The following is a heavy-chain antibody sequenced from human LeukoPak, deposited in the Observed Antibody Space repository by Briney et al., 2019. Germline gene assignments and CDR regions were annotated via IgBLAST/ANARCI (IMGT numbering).Heavy chain of an antibody. Sequence: ASVKVSCKASGDTFTSYGISWVRQAPGQGLEWMGGIIPIFGTTNYAQRFQGRVTITADKSTSTAYMELSSMRSEDTAVYYCASQRDGYIHFDYWGQGTLVTVSS. V-gene: IGHV1-69*06. J-gene: IGHJ4*02. D-gene: IGHD5-24*01. CDR2: IIPIFGTT. CDR3: ASQRDGYIHFDY. CDR1: GDTFTSYG.